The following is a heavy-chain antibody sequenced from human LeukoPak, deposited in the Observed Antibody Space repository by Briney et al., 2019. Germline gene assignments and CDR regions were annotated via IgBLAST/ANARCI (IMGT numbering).Heavy chain of an antibody. Sequence: GGSLRLSFAASGFTVSSNYMSWVRQAPGKGLEWVSVIYSGGSTYYADSVKGRFTISRDNSKNTLYLQMNSLRAEDTAVYYCAGYNCSSTRCYTGGFDYWGQGTLVTVSS. CDR3: AGYNCSSTRCYTGGFDY. CDR2: IYSGGST. CDR1: GFTVSSNY. V-gene: IGHV3-53*01. D-gene: IGHD2-2*02. J-gene: IGHJ4*02.